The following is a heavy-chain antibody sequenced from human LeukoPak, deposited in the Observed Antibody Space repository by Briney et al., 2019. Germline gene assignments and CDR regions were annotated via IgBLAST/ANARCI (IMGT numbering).Heavy chain of an antibody. CDR3: AKAHYYDSSVDY. CDR1: GFTFSSCG. V-gene: IGHV3-30*18. J-gene: IGHJ4*02. CDR2: ISYDGSNK. Sequence: GGSLRLSCAASGFTFSSCGMHWVRQAPGKGLEWVAVISYDGSNKYYADSVKGRFTISRDNSKNTLYLQMNSLRAEDTAVYYCAKAHYYDSSVDYWGQGTLVTVSS. D-gene: IGHD3-22*01.